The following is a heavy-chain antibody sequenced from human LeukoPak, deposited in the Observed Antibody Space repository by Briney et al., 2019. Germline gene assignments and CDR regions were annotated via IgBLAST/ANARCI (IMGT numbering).Heavy chain of an antibody. CDR1: GGSISSSSYY. Sequence: PSETLSLTCTVSGGSISSSSYYWGWLRQPPGKGLEWIGRIYYSGSTYYNPSLKSRVTISVDTSKNQFSLKLSSVTAADTAVYYCARSSGILGYCSSTSCYFDYWGQGTLVTVSS. V-gene: IGHV4-39*01. CDR2: IYYSGST. D-gene: IGHD2-2*01. CDR3: ARSSGILGYCSSTSCYFDY. J-gene: IGHJ4*02.